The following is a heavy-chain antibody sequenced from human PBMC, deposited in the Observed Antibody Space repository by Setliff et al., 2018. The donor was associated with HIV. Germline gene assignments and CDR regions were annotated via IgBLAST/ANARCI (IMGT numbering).Heavy chain of an antibody. V-gene: IGHV3-7*01. CDR1: GFTFSSYW. D-gene: IGHD3-3*01. J-gene: IGHJ3*02. CDR2: IKEDGSEK. Sequence: GSLRLSCAASGFTFSSYWMSWVRQAPGKGLEWVANIKEDGSEKYSVDSGKGRFSIFRDNSNNSLYLQMNSLRAEDTAVYFCARAASYYNFWSGYNPHASDIWGQGTMVTVSS. CDR3: ARAASYYNFWSGYNPHASDI.